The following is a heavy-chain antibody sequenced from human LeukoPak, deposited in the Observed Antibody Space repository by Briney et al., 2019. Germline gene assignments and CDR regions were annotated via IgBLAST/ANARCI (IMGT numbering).Heavy chain of an antibody. D-gene: IGHD2-15*01. CDR2: ISAYNGNT. CDR1: GYTFTSYG. Sequence: ASVKVSCKASGYTFTSYGISWVRQAPGQGLEWMGWISAYNGNTNYAQKLQGSVTMTTDTSTSTAYMELRSLRSDDTAVYYCARYERGYCSGGSCYSTDYWGQGTLVTVSS. J-gene: IGHJ4*02. CDR3: ARYERGYCSGGSCYSTDY. V-gene: IGHV1-18*01.